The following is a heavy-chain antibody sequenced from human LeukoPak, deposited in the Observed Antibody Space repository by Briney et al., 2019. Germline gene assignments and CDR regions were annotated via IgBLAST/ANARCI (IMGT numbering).Heavy chain of an antibody. CDR2: IYYTGNT. J-gene: IGHJ4*02. CDR3: ASTVITRRLNFDY. Sequence: PSETLSLTCTVSGDSLSSYYWSWIRQPPGKGREWIGYIYYTGNTNYNPSLKSRVTISVDTSKNQFSLDLSSVTAADTAVYYCASTVITRRLNFDYWGQGTLVAVSS. V-gene: IGHV4-59*01. CDR1: GDSLSSYY. D-gene: IGHD3-16*01.